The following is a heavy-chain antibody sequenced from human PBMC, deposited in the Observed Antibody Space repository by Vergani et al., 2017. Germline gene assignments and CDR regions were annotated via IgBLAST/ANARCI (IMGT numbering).Heavy chain of an antibody. J-gene: IGHJ1*01. CDR2: ISAYNGNT. D-gene: IGHD2-15*01. V-gene: IGHV1-18*01. Sequence: QVQLVQSGAEVKKPGASVKVSCKASGYTFSTYGISWVRQAPGQGLEWMGWISAYNGNTNYPEKFQGRLTMTTDTSTRTAYMELRSLRSDDTAVYYCARDNLGYCSGGRCYAVEYFQHWGQGTLVTVSS. CDR1: GYTFSTYG. CDR3: ARDNLGYCSGGRCYAVEYFQH.